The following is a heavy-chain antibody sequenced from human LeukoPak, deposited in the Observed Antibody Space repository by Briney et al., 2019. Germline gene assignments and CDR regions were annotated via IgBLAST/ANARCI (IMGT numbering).Heavy chain of an antibody. CDR2: ISYDGGNK. D-gene: IGHD2-15*01. J-gene: IGHJ4*02. CDR3: AKSCSGGTCYEDY. V-gene: IGHV3-30*18. Sequence: PGRSLRLSCAASGFTFSSYGMHWVRQAPGKGLEWVAVISYDGGNKYYADSVKGRFTISRDNSKNTLYLQMNSLRAEDTAVYYCAKSCSGGTCYEDYWGQGTLVTVSS. CDR1: GFTFSSYG.